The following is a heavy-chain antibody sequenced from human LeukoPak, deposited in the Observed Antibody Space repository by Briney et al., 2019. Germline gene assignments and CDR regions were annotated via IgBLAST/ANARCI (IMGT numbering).Heavy chain of an antibody. CDR3: AREGHGGNSHRPWDY. V-gene: IGHV1-69*05. Sequence: ASVKFSCKASGGPFSSYAISWVRQAPGQGLEWMGGIIPIFGTANYAQKFQVRVTITTDESTSTAYMELSSLRSEDTAVYYRAREGHGGNSHRPWDYWGQGTLVTVSS. CDR2: IIPIFGTA. J-gene: IGHJ4*02. D-gene: IGHD4-23*01. CDR1: GGPFSSYA.